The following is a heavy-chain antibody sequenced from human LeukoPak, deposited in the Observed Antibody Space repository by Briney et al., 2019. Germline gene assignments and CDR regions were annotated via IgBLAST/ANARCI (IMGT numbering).Heavy chain of an antibody. D-gene: IGHD2-8*02. CDR1: GFTISSFW. J-gene: IGHJ3*02. V-gene: IGHV3-7*04. CDR2: IRYDAGTR. Sequence: GGSLRLSCAASGFTISSFWTSWVRQAPGKGPEWLATIRYDAGTRYYADSMRGRFAISRDNAKNTVYLQMNSLRAEDTAVYYCARGGVGSFDIWGQGTMVTVSS. CDR3: ARGGVGSFDI.